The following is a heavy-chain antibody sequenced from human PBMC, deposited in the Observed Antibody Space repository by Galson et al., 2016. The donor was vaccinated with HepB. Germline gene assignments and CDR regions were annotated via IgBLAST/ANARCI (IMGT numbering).Heavy chain of an antibody. CDR1: GATFSGLSGYA. D-gene: IGHD4-11*01. J-gene: IGHJ4*02. CDR3: TTTSYSDFKEKIAY. Sequence: SVKVSCKASGATFSGLSGYATSWVRQAPGQGLEWVGGIIPIFGSPTYAQKFLGRVTIHADESTNTAYMELSTLRSEDSAVYYCTTTSYSDFKEKIAYWGQGTLVTVSS. V-gene: IGHV1-69*13. CDR2: IIPIFGSP.